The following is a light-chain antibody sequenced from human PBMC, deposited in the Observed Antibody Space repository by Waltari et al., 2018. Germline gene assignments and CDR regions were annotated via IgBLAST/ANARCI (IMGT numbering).Light chain of an antibody. CDR1: KLGDKY. CDR3: QAWDSSTGV. V-gene: IGLV3-1*01. Sequence: SYELTQPPSVSVSPGQTASITCSGDKLGDKYACWYQQKPGQSPVLVIYQESKRPSGIPERFAGSNSGNTATLTISGTQAMDEADYYCQAWDSSTGVVGGGTKLTVL. J-gene: IGLJ2*01. CDR2: QES.